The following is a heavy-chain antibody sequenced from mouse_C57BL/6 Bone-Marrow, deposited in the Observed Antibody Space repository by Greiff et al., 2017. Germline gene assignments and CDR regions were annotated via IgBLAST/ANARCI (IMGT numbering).Heavy chain of an antibody. Sequence: EVKLVESGPELVKPGASVKISCKASGYSFTDYNMNWVKQSNGKSLEWIGVINPNYGTTSYNQKFKGKATLTVDQSSSTAYMQLNSLTSEDSAVYYCARSGYYGSSYAMDYWGQGTSVTVSS. CDR3: ARSGYYGSSYAMDY. CDR1: GYSFTDYN. CDR2: INPNYGTT. V-gene: IGHV1-39*01. J-gene: IGHJ4*01. D-gene: IGHD1-1*01.